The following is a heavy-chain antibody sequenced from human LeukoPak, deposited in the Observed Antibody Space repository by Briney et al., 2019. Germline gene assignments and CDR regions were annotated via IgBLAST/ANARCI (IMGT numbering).Heavy chain of an antibody. D-gene: IGHD6-13*01. CDR2: IYYSGST. J-gene: IGHJ6*02. V-gene: IGHV4-59*01. CDR1: GGSISSYY. Sequence: PSETLSLTCTVSGGSISSYYWSWIRQPPGKGLEWIGYIYYSGSTNYNPSLKSRVTISVDTSKNQFSLKLSSVTAADTAVYYCARDIRIPAAGSLWGYGMDVWGQGTTVTVSS. CDR3: ARDIRIPAAGSLWGYGMDV.